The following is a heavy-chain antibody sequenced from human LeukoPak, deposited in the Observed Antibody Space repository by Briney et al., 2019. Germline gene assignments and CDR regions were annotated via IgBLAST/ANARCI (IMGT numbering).Heavy chain of an antibody. J-gene: IGHJ3*01. D-gene: IGHD4-11*01. Sequence: PSETLSLTCSVSGGSISSYYWSWLRQPPGKGLEWIGYIYYTGNTNYNPSLKSRVTILVDTSKNQFSLKLTSVTAADTAVYYCARLRATYRLRVGAFDLWGQGTLVTVSS. V-gene: IGHV4-59*01. CDR2: IYYTGNT. CDR3: ARLRATYRLRVGAFDL. CDR1: GGSISSYY.